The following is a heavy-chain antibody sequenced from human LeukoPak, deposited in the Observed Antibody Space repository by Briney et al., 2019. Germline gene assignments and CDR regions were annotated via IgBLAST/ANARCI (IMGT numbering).Heavy chain of an antibody. CDR2: IYPDDSDT. D-gene: IGHD3-9*01. CDR3: ARVLMTGFHLERVLESYFDY. CDR1: GFTFTTSW. V-gene: IGHV5-51*01. Sequence: GESLKISCMTSGFTFTTSWIAWVRQMPGKGLEWMGIIYPDDSDTRYSPSFQGQVTISADKSISTAYLQWSSLKASDTAMYYCARVLMTGFHLERVLESYFDYWGQGTLVTVSS. J-gene: IGHJ4*02.